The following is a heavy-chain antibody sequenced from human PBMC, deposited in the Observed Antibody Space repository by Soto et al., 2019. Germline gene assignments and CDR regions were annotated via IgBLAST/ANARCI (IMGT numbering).Heavy chain of an antibody. CDR3: ARHYSSGSRNWFDP. CDR2: IYYSGST. V-gene: IGHV4-39*01. CDR1: GGSINSSSYF. J-gene: IGHJ5*02. Sequence: LSLTCSVSGGSINSSSYFWGWVRQPPGRGLEWIGSIYYSGSTYYNPSLRSRVTISVDTSKNQFSLKLSSVTAADTAVFYCARHYSSGSRNWFDPWGQGTLVTVSS. D-gene: IGHD6-19*01.